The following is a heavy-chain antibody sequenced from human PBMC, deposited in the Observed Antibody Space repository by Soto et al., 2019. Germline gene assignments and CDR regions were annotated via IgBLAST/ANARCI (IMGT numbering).Heavy chain of an antibody. CDR2: IYHSGST. CDR1: GYSISSGYY. D-gene: IGHD6-6*01. V-gene: IGHV4-38-2*02. CDR3: ARDIAARNYYYYGMDV. J-gene: IGHJ6*02. Sequence: SETLSLSWAVSGYSISSGYYWGCIRQPPVKGLEWIGSIYHSGSTYYSPSLKSRVTVSVDTSKNQFSLKLSSVTAADTAVYYCARDIAARNYYYYGMDVWGQGTTVTVSS.